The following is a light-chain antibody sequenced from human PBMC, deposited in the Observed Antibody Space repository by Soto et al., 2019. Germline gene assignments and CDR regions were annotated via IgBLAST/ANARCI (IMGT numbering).Light chain of an antibody. V-gene: IGKV1-5*03. CDR3: QQYHSSPPWT. J-gene: IGKJ1*01. CDR2: KAS. Sequence: IQMTKSPSTLSASVGDQFTLTSRPIQTIYGCLACYQQKPGKAPNLLIYKASTLESGVPSRFSGSGSGTEFTLTISSLQPDDFATYYCQQYHSSPPWTFGQGTKVEIK. CDR1: QTIYGC.